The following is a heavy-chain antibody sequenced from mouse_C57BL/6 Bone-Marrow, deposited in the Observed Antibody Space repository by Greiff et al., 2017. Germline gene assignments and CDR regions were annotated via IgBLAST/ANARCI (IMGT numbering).Heavy chain of an antibody. CDR2: INPNYGTT. CDR1: GYSFTDYN. D-gene: IGHD1-1*01. J-gene: IGHJ1*03. CDR3: ARPTVVTDWYFDV. V-gene: IGHV1-39*01. Sequence: VQLQQSGPELVKPGASVKISCKASGYSFTDYNMNWVKQSNGKSLEWIGVINPNYGTTSYNQKFKGKATLTVDQSSSTAYMQPNSLTSEDSAVXYCARPTVVTDWYFDVWGTGTTVTVSS.